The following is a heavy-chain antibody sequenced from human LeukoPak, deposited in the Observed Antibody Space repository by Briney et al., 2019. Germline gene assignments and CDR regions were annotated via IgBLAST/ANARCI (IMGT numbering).Heavy chain of an antibody. D-gene: IGHD6-6*01. V-gene: IGHV3-23*01. CDR3: AKDRSSSFSGFLEY. J-gene: IGHJ4*02. CDR2: MSYSGSST. Sequence: PGGSLRLSCAASGFTFSSYAMNWVRQAPGEGLEWVSAMSYSGSSTYYADSVKGRFTISRDNSKNTLYLQMNSLRAEDTAVYYCAKDRSSSFSGFLEYWGQGTLVTVSS. CDR1: GFTFSSYA.